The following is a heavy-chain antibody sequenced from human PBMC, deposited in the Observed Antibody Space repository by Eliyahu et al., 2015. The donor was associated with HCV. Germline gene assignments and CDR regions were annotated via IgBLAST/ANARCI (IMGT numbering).Heavy chain of an antibody. V-gene: IGHV3-7*01. CDR3: ARDVINYNYWTGYYAGVVDY. D-gene: IGHD3/OR15-3a*01. Sequence: DVQLVESGGGLVQPGGSLXLSCAASGFTFXXYWIXWVRQAPGKGLEWVANIKKDGTEKYYVESVKGRFTISRDNAKKSLYLQMNSLRGEDTAVYYCARDVINYNYWTGYYAGVVDYWGQGTLVTVSS. CDR2: IKKDGTEK. CDR1: GFTFXXYW. J-gene: IGHJ4*02.